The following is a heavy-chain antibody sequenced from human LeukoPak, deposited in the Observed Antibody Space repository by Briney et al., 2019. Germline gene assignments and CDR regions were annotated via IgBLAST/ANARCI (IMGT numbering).Heavy chain of an antibody. J-gene: IGHJ5*02. Sequence: EASVKVSCKASGYTFTSYYMHWVRQAPGQGLEWMGIINPSGGSTSYAQKFQGRVTMTRDTSTSTVYMELSSLRSEDTAVYYCARAMDWYGSGSYYKANWFDPWGQGTLVTVSS. CDR3: ARAMDWYGSGSYYKANWFDP. CDR2: INPSGGST. D-gene: IGHD3-10*01. V-gene: IGHV1-46*01. CDR1: GYTFTSYY.